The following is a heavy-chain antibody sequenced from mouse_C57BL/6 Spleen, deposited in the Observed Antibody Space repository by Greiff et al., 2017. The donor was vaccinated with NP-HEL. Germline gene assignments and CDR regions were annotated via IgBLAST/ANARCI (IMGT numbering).Heavy chain of an antibody. V-gene: IGHV10-1*01. CDR2: IRSKSNNYAT. CDR1: GFSFNTYA. D-gene: IGHD2-5*01. J-gene: IGHJ2*01. Sequence: EVKLVESGGGLVQPKGSLKLSCAASGFSFNTYAMNWVRQAPGKGLEWVARIRSKSNNYATYYADSVKDRFTISRDESESMLYLQMNNLKTEDTAIDYSESGYSNWDYWGQGTTLTVSS. CDR3: ESGYSNWDY.